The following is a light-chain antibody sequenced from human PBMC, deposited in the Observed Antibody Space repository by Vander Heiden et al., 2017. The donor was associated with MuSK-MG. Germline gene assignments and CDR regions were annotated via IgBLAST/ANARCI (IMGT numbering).Light chain of an antibody. J-gene: IGLJ2*01. CDR1: VLGDKY. CDR3: QAWDSSTYVV. V-gene: IGLV3-1*01. Sequence: SYELTQPPPVSVSPGQTDSITCSGDVLGDKYASSYQQKPGQSPLLVIYQDSKRPSGIPARFSGSNSGNTATLTISGTQAMDEADYYCQAWDSSTYVVFGGGTKLTVL. CDR2: QDS.